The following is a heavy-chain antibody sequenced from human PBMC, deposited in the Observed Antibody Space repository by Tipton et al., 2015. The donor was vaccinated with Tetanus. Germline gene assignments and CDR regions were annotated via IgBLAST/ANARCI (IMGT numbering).Heavy chain of an antibody. V-gene: IGHV1-69*01. CDR1: GGTFSNYN. CDR3: AKDISPQPEWFFCYGMDV. D-gene: IGHD3-3*01. CDR2: IIPLFGTS. J-gene: IGHJ6*02. Sequence: QLVQSGAEVKKPGSSVKVFCKASGGTFSNYNINWVRQAPGQGLEWMGGIIPLFGTSNYAQKFRDRVTITADDSATTVYMEVSSLRSDDSAVYYCAKDISPQPEWFFCYGMDVWGQGTTVTVSS.